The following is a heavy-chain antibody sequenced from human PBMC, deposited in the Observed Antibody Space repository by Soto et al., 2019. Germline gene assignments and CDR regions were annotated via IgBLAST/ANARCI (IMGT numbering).Heavy chain of an antibody. Sequence: QVQLVQSGAEVKKPGSSVKVSCKASGGTFSSYAISWVRQAPGQGLEWMGGIIPIFGTANYAQKFQGRVTITADKSTSTAYMELSSLRSEDTAVSYCSRNIVVVPAALYGMDVWGQGTTVTVSS. D-gene: IGHD2-2*01. J-gene: IGHJ6*02. V-gene: IGHV1-69*06. CDR1: GGTFSSYA. CDR2: IIPIFGTA. CDR3: SRNIVVVPAALYGMDV.